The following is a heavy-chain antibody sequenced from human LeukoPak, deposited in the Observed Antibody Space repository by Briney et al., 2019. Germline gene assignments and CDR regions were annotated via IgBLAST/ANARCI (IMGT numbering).Heavy chain of an antibody. Sequence: GGSLRLSCAGSGFTFSNYEMNWVRQAPGKGLEWLSYISTGGSTIYHADPVKGRFTISRDNANNSLYLQMNSLRPEDTALYYCVRRYCSSTSCTFDYWGQGTLVTVSS. CDR3: VRRYCSSTSCTFDY. J-gene: IGHJ4*02. CDR1: GFTFSNYE. D-gene: IGHD2-2*01. CDR2: ISTGGSTI. V-gene: IGHV3-48*03.